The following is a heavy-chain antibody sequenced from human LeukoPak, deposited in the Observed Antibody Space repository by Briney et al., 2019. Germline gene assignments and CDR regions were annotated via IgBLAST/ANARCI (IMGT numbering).Heavy chain of an antibody. D-gene: IGHD1-26*01. J-gene: IGHJ4*02. CDR2: ISSSGTTI. V-gene: IGHV3-48*01. Sequence: GGTLRLSCAVSGFTFSSYGMNWVRQAPGKGLEWVSYISSSGTTISYAQSVKGRFTINRDNAQNSLTLHMNTLRADDTAVYYCAKDGGTHFDHWGQGTLVTVSS. CDR1: GFTFSSYG. CDR3: AKDGGTHFDH.